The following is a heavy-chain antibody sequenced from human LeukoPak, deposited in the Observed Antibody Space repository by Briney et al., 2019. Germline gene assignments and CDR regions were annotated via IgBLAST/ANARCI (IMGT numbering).Heavy chain of an antibody. CDR3: TTDRNGWFGELYFDY. Sequence: PGGSLRLSCAASGFTFSNAWMSWVRQAPGKGLEWVGRIKSKADGGTTDYAAPVKGRFTISRDDSKNTLYLQMNSLKTEDTAVYYCTTDRNGWFGELYFDYWGQGTLVTVSS. D-gene: IGHD3-10*01. CDR2: IKSKADGGTT. J-gene: IGHJ4*02. V-gene: IGHV3-15*01. CDR1: GFTFSNAW.